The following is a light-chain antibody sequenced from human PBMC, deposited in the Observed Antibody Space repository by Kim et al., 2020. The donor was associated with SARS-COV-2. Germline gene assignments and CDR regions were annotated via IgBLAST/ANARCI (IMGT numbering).Light chain of an antibody. V-gene: IGKV1-27*01. CDR1: QGISNF. CDR2: AAS. CDR3: HNYDSAPLT. Sequence: ASVGDRVTITCRSSQGISNFLAWYQQIPGKVPKVLIYAASVLQSGVPSRFSGSGSGTDFTLTISSLQPEDVATYYCHNYDSAPLTFGQGTKVDIK. J-gene: IGKJ1*01.